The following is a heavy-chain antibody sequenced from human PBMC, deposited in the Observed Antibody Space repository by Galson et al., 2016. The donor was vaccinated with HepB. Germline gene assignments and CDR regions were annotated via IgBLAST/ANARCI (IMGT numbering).Heavy chain of an antibody. V-gene: IGHV4-34*01. CDR3: AKFDFHGGVCLDY. Sequence: TLSLTCAAYVGSFSEYYWNWIRQSPGKGLEWIGEINHTGTTKYNPSLKSRVTISVDTSKKEHSLKLTSVTAADTAVYYCAKFDFHGGVCLDYWGQGALVTVSA. D-gene: IGHD2-8*02. CDR2: INHTGTT. J-gene: IGHJ4*02. CDR1: VGSFSEYY.